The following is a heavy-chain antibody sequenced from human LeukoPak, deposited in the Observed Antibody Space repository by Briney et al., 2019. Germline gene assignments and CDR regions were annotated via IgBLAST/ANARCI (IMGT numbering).Heavy chain of an antibody. D-gene: IGHD3-10*01. Sequence: ASVTVSFKASGYTFTSYDFNWVRQATGQGLEWMGWMNPNSGNTGYAQKFQGRVTMTRTTSISTAYRELSSLRSEDTAVYYCARGGADVLLWFHPVVWFDPWGQGTLVTVSS. J-gene: IGHJ5*02. CDR1: GYTFTSYD. V-gene: IGHV1-8*01. CDR2: MNPNSGNT. CDR3: ARGGADVLLWFHPVVWFDP.